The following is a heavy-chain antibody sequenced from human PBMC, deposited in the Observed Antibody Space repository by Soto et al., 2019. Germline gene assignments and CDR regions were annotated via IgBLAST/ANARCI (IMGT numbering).Heavy chain of an antibody. CDR3: AKVFSPEGGHYFEY. Sequence: PGGSLVLSSAACGVSLRNSAMTWARKEPGKGLEWVSAISNSFSDGNTHYEDSVKGRFTISRDNDKNTVFLEMNRLRADDTAVYYCAKVFSPEGGHYFEYWGQGTLVTVSS. CDR2: ISNSFSDGNT. V-gene: IGHV3-23*01. CDR1: GVSLRNSA. J-gene: IGHJ4*02.